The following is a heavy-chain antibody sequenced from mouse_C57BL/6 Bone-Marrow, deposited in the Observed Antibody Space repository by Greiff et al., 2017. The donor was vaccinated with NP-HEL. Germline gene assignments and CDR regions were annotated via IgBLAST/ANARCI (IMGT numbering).Heavy chain of an antibody. CDR1: GYTFTSYW. V-gene: IGHV1-64*01. Sequence: QVQLKESGAELVKPGASVKLSCKASGYTFTSYWMHWVKQRPGQGLEWIGMIHPNSGSTNYNEKFKSKATLTVDKSSSTAYMQLSSLTSEDSAVYYCARYDYDYAMDYWGQGTSVTVSS. CDR2: IHPNSGST. CDR3: ARYDYDYAMDY. D-gene: IGHD2-4*01. J-gene: IGHJ4*01.